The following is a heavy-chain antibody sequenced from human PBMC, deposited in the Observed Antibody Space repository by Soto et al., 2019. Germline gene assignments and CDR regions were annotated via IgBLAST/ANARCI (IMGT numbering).Heavy chain of an antibody. CDR3: AKFQTEHHCSSTSCQLNYYYYYYMDV. Sequence: GGSLRLSCAASGFTFSSYAMSWVRQAPGKGLEWVSAISGSGGSTYYADSVKGRFTISRDNSKNTLYLQMNSLRAEDTAVYYCAKFQTEHHCSSTSCQLNYYYYYYMDVWGKGTTVTVSS. D-gene: IGHD2-2*01. J-gene: IGHJ6*03. V-gene: IGHV3-23*01. CDR2: ISGSGGST. CDR1: GFTFSSYA.